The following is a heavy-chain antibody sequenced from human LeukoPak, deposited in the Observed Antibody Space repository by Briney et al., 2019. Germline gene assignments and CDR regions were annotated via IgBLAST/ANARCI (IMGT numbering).Heavy chain of an antibody. V-gene: IGHV3-11*01. CDR3: ARAAYYYDSSGYSYQYYSYYMDV. CDR1: GFTFTDYY. Sequence: PGGSLRPSCAASGFTFTDYYMSWIRQAPGKGLEWVSSISGDGTTIYYADSVKGRFTISRDNAKNSLYLQMNSLTAEDTAVYYCARAAYYYDSSGYSYQYYSYYMDVWGKGTTVTVSS. D-gene: IGHD3-22*01. J-gene: IGHJ6*03. CDR2: ISGDGTTI.